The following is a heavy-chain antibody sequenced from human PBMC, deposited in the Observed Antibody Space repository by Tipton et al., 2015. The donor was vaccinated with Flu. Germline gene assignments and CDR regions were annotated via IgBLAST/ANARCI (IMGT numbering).Heavy chain of an antibody. CDR1: GFTFSSYA. CDR2: ISGSGGST. Sequence: SLRLSCVASGFTFSSYAMSWVRQVPGKGLEWVSVISGSGGSTYYADSVKGRFTISRDNSKTTLYLQMNSLRVEDTAVYYCAREIPGGATNLDYWGQGTLVTVSS. J-gene: IGHJ4*02. V-gene: IGHV3-23*01. CDR3: AREIPGGATNLDY. D-gene: IGHD2-21*01.